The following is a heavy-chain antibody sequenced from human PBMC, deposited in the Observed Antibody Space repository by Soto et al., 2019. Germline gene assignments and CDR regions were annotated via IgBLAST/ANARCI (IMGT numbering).Heavy chain of an antibody. CDR3: AREVGYGDFSAALLD. CDR1: GGTFSSHS. CDR2: IITLFGTS. Sequence: VQLMQSGAEVKKPGSSVKVSCKASGGTFSSHSINWVRQAPGQGLEWMGGIITLFGTSNYALNFQGRVTITADQSTSPAYMELSSLTSDDTAVYYCAREVGYGDFSAALLDWGQGTLVTGSS. J-gene: IGHJ4*02. V-gene: IGHV1-69*01. D-gene: IGHD2-21*02.